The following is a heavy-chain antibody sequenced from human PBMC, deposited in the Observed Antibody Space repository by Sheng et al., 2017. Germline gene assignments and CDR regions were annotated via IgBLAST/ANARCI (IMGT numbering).Heavy chain of an antibody. J-gene: IGHJ6*02. Sequence: EVQLVESGGGLVKPGGSLRLSCASSGFSFFDFTMNWVRQGPGKGLEWVSSITSGSDHIYYADSVKGRFTISRDNSKNTLYLQMNSLRADDTAIYYCAKVGRGTTWGGMDVWGQGTTVTVSS. CDR2: ITSGSDHI. CDR3: AKVGRGTTWGGMDV. CDR1: GFSFFDFT. D-gene: IGHD3-10*01. V-gene: IGHV3-21*01.